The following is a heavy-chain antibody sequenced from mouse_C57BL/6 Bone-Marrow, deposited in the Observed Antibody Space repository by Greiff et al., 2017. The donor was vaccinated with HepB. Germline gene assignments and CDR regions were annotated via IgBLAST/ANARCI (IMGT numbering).Heavy chain of an antibody. CDR1: GFNIKDDY. D-gene: IGHD1-2*01. CDR2: IDPENGDT. V-gene: IGHV14-4*01. J-gene: IGHJ2*01. Sequence: EVQLQQSGAELVRPGASVKLSCTASGFNIKDDYMHWVKQRPEQGLEWIGWIDPENGDTEYASKFQGKATITADTSSNTAYLQLSSLTSEDTADYYCTTWSYYGDYWGQGNTLTVSS. CDR3: TTWSYYGDY.